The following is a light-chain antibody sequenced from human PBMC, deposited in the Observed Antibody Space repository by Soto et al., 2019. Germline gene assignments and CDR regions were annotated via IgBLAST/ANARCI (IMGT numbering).Light chain of an antibody. V-gene: IGKV1-5*03. CDR3: QQYNSYSPYT. Sequence: DIQMTQSPSTLFASVGDRVTITCRASQSISSWLAWYQQNPGKAPKLLIYKASSLESGVPSRFSGSGSGTEFTLTISSLQPDDFATYYCQQYNSYSPYTFGQGTKLEIK. CDR2: KAS. CDR1: QSISSW. J-gene: IGKJ2*01.